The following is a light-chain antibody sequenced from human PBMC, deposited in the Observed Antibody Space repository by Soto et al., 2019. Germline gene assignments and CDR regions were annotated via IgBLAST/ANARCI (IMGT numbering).Light chain of an antibody. CDR3: LQDHNYPRT. J-gene: IGKJ1*01. CDR1: QDIKNE. Sequence: AIQMTQSPSSLSASVGDRVTITCRASQDIKNELGWYQQKPGKAPNVLIYAASTLLSGVPSRFSGAGSGTDFTLTIISLQPEDCATYYCLQDHNYPRTFGQGTRVEIK. CDR2: AAS. V-gene: IGKV1-6*01.